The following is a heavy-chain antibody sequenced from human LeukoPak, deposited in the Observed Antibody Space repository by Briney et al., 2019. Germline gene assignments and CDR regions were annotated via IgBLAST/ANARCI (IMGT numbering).Heavy chain of an antibody. Sequence: AVTVSCKASGGTFSSYAISWMRQGPGQGLEWMGGIIPIFGTANYAQKFQGRVTITADKSTSTAYMELSSLRSEDTAVYYCARGRYFDWLLHYYYYYYMDVWGKETTVTISS. CDR1: GGTFSSYA. CDR2: IIPIFGTA. V-gene: IGHV1-69*06. D-gene: IGHD3-9*01. J-gene: IGHJ6*03. CDR3: ARGRYFDWLLHYYYYYYMDV.